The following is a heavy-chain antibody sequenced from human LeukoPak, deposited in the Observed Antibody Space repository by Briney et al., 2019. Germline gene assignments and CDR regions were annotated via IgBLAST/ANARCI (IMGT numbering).Heavy chain of an antibody. CDR1: GGAIN. Sequence: KPSETLSLTCTISGGAINRTWILQPPGKGLEWIGNLYFGGTTNYNPSLKSRVTISVDTSKNQFSLKLSSVTAADTAVYYCASTGKYISGWFDYWGQGTLVTVSS. CDR2: LYFGGTT. D-gene: IGHD6-25*01. CDR3: ASTGKYISGWFDY. J-gene: IGHJ5*01. V-gene: IGHV4-59*01.